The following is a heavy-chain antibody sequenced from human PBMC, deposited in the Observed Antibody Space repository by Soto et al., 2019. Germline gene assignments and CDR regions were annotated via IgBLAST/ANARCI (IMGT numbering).Heavy chain of an antibody. CDR1: GYTFTSYG. J-gene: IGHJ3*02. V-gene: IGHV1-18*01. D-gene: IGHD5-12*01. Sequence: ASVKVSCKASGYTFTSYGISWVRPAPGQGLKWMGWISAYNGNTNYAQKLQGRVTMTTDTSTSTAYMELRILRSDDTAVYYCAIGTYIVATALSPEAFDIWGQGTMVT. CDR3: AIGTYIVATALSPEAFDI. CDR2: ISAYNGNT.